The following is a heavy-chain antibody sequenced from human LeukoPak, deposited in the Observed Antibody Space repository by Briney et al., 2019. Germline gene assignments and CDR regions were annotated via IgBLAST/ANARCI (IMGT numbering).Heavy chain of an antibody. Sequence: PSETLSLTCTVSGGSISSYYWSWIRQPPGKGLEWIGYIYYSGSTNYNPSLKSRVTISVDTSKNQFSLKLSSVTAADTAVYYCARGQQLLRWFDPWGQGTLVTVSS. V-gene: IGHV4-59*01. CDR1: GGSISSYY. CDR3: ARGQQLLRWFDP. J-gene: IGHJ5*02. D-gene: IGHD6-13*01. CDR2: IYYSGST.